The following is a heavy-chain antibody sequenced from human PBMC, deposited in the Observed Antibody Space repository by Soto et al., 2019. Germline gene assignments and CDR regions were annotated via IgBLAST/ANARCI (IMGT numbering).Heavy chain of an antibody. V-gene: IGHV1-8*01. Sequence: QVQLVQSGAEVKKPGASVKVSCKASGYTFTSYDINWVRQATGQGLEWMGWMNPNSGNTGYAQKFQGRVTMTRNTSISTAYMELSSLRSEDTAVYYCARGINYYDSGDDAFDIWGQGTMATVSS. D-gene: IGHD3-10*01. CDR3: ARGINYYDSGDDAFDI. CDR2: MNPNSGNT. J-gene: IGHJ3*02. CDR1: GYTFTSYD.